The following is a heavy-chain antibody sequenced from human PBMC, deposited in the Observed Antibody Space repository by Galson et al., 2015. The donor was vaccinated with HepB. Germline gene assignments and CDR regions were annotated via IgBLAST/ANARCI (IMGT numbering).Heavy chain of an antibody. CDR2: INDIGDYT. J-gene: IGHJ2*01. CDR1: GFTFSIYA. V-gene: IGHV3-23*01. Sequence: SLRLSCAASGFTFSIYAMNWVRQAPGKGLEWVAAINDIGDYTVYGDSVKGRFTISRDNSKNTLYLQMNSLRAEDTAVYYCAKVDLLRYFDWLSYWYFDLWGRGTLVTVSS. D-gene: IGHD3-9*01. CDR3: AKVDLLRYFDWLSYWYFDL.